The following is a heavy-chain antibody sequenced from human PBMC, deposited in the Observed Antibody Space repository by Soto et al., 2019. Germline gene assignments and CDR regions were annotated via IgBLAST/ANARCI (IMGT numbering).Heavy chain of an antibody. Sequence: SVKVSCKASGGTFSSYAISWVRQAPGQGLEWMGGIIPIFGTANYAQKFQGRVTITADESTSTAYMELSSLRSEDTAVYYCASNYYYDSSGYPKPRSRNYYYYYGMDVWGQGTTVTVSS. CDR2: IIPIFGTA. V-gene: IGHV1-69*13. J-gene: IGHJ6*02. CDR3: ASNYYYDSSGYPKPRSRNYYYYYGMDV. D-gene: IGHD3-22*01. CDR1: GGTFSSYA.